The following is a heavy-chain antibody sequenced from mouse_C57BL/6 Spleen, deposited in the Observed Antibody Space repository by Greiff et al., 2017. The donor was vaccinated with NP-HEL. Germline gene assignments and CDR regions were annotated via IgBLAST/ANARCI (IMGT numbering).Heavy chain of an antibody. V-gene: IGHV1-53*01. CDR3: AKVYYDYDGYFDY. CDR1: GYTFTSYW. Sequence: VQLQQSGTELVKPGASVKLSCKASGYTFTSYWMHWVKQRPGQGLEWIGNINPSNGGTNYNEKFKSKATLTVDKSSSTAYMQLSSLTSEDSAVYYCAKVYYDYDGYFDYWGQGTTLTVSS. J-gene: IGHJ2*01. D-gene: IGHD2-4*01. CDR2: INPSNGGT.